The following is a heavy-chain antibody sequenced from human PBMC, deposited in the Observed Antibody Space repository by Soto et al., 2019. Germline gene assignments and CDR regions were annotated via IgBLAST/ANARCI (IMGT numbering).Heavy chain of an antibody. D-gene: IGHD3-3*01. J-gene: IGHJ4*02. CDR3: AKEKEASIYDFWIGYDFGYFDY. V-gene: IGHV3-30*18. CDR2: TSYHGSNK. Sequence: PGGSLRLSCVASGFTFSSYGMHWVRQAPGKGLEWVAITSYHGSNKDYADSVKGRFTISRDNSKNTLYLQMNNLRAEGTAVYYCAKEKEASIYDFWIGYDFGYFDYWGQGIPVTVSS. CDR1: GFTFSSYG.